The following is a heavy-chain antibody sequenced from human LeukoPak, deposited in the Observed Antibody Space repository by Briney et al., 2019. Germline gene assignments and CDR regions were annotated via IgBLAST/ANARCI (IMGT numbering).Heavy chain of an antibody. CDR3: ARVRGKVVPAAIVY. V-gene: IGHV1-2*02. CDR1: GYTFTGYY. CDR2: INPSSGGT. D-gene: IGHD2-2*02. Sequence: ASVKVSCKASGYTFTGYYMHWVRQAPGQGLEWMGWINPSSGGTNYAQKFQGRVTMTRDTSISTAYMELSRLRSDDTAVYYCARVRGKVVPAAIVYWGQGTLVTVSS. J-gene: IGHJ4*02.